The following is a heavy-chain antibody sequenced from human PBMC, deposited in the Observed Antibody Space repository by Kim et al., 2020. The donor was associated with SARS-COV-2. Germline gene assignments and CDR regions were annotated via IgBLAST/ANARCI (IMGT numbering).Heavy chain of an antibody. CDR3: ADAVTYYYDSSGYYYK. CDR2: ISGSGGST. D-gene: IGHD3-22*01. CDR1: GFTFSSYA. J-gene: IGHJ3*01. V-gene: IGHV3-23*01. Sequence: GGSLRLSCVASGFTFSSYAMSWVRQAPGKGLEWVSAISGSGGSTYYADSVKGRFTISRDNSKNTLYLQMNSLRAEDTAVYYCADAVTYYYDSSGYYYKWGQGTMVTVSS.